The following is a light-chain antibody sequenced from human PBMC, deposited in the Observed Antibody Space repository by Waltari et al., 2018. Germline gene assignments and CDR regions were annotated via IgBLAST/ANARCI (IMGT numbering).Light chain of an antibody. CDR3: SSYSSSSTRV. CDR1: RSAVGGYKY. J-gene: IGLJ1*01. Sequence: SALTQPASVSGSPGQSITISCTGTRSAVGGYKYVSWYRQHPGKAPKLMIYAVSNRPSGVSKRFSGSKSGNTASLTISGLQAEDEADYYCSSYSSSSTRVFGTGTKVTVL. V-gene: IGLV2-14*03. CDR2: AVS.